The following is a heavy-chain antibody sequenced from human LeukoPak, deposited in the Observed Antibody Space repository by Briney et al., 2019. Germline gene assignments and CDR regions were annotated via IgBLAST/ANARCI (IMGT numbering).Heavy chain of an antibody. D-gene: IGHD3-22*01. V-gene: IGHV3-48*01. J-gene: IGHJ4*02. CDR3: AKDFSVYYYDSRVLDY. Sequence: GGSLRLSCAASGFTFSSYGMTWVRQAPGKGLEWVSYISSSSSTIYYADSVKGRFTISRDNSKKTLYLQMNSLRPEDTAVYYCAKDFSVYYYDSRVLDYWGQGTLVTVSS. CDR2: ISSSSSTI. CDR1: GFTFSSYG.